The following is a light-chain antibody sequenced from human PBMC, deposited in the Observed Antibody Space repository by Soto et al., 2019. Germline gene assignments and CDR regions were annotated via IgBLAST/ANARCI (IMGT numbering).Light chain of an antibody. CDR2: DNN. CDR1: SSDIGGNS. Sequence: QSVLMQSPSVSAAPGQKVTISCSGSSSDIGGNSVSWYHQVPGTAPKLLIYDNNKRPSGIPDRFSGSKSGTSATLGITGLQTGDEADYYCGTWDTSLSAVVFGGGTKLTVL. V-gene: IGLV1-51*01. J-gene: IGLJ2*01. CDR3: GTWDTSLSAVV.